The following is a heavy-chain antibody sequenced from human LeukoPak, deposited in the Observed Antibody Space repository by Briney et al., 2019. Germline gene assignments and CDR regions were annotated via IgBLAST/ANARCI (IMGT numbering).Heavy chain of an antibody. V-gene: IGHV4-34*01. Sequence: PSETLSLTCAVYGGSFSDYYWSWIRQPPGKGLEWIGEINHSGSSNYNPSLKSRVTISLDTSKNQFSLKLSSVTAADTAVYYCAGPIGYYYGSGSYYNWGQGTLVTVSS. CDR1: GGSFSDYY. J-gene: IGHJ4*02. CDR3: AGPIGYYYGSGSYYN. CDR2: INHSGSS. D-gene: IGHD3-10*01.